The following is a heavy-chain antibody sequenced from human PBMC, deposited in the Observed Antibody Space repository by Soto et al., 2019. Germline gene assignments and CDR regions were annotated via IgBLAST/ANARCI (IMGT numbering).Heavy chain of an antibody. J-gene: IGHJ4*02. CDR2: ISGSGGST. Sequence: EVQVLESGGGLVQPGGSLRLSCAASGFTFSSYATIWVRQAPGKGLEWVSGISGSGGSTHYADSVKGRFTISRDNSKNTLFLQMNSLRAEDTALYYCAKDPYYYDSSGPDYWGQGALVTVSS. CDR1: GFTFSSYA. D-gene: IGHD3-22*01. V-gene: IGHV3-23*01. CDR3: AKDPYYYDSSGPDY.